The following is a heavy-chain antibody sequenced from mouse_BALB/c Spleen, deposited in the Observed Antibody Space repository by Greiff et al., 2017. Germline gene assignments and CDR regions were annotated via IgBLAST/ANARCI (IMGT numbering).Heavy chain of an antibody. J-gene: IGHJ3*01. CDR3: AREGNYYGSSPWFAY. CDR2: INPSTGYT. V-gene: IGHV1-7*01. CDR1: GYTFTSYW. Sequence: QVQLKESGAELAKPGASVKMSCKASGYTFTSYWMHWVKQRPGQGLEWIGYINPSTGYTEYNQKFKDKATLTADKSSSTAYMQLSSLTSEDSAVYYCAREGNYYGSSPWFAYWGQGTLVTVSA. D-gene: IGHD1-1*01.